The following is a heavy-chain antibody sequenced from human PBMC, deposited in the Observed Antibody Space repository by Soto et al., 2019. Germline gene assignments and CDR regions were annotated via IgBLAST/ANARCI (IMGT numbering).Heavy chain of an antibody. CDR2: IDWDDDK. Sequence: VSGPTLVNPTQTLTLTCTFSGFSLSTSEVSVGWFRQPPRKALEWLALIDWDDDKYYSTSLKTRLSISKDTSKNHVVLIVTNMDPVDTATYYCARARSSPLYSYDRDAFDLWGQGTMVTVSS. D-gene: IGHD3-22*01. V-gene: IGHV2-70*01. CDR1: GFSLSTSEVS. J-gene: IGHJ3*01. CDR3: ARARSSPLYSYDRDAFDL.